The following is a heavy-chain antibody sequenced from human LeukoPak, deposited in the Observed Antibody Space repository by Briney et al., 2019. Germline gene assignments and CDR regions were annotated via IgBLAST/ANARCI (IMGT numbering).Heavy chain of an antibody. CDR3: ARRDSSGLADY. J-gene: IGHJ4*02. CDR2: IYPGDSET. D-gene: IGHD3-22*01. V-gene: IGHV5-51*01. CDR1: GYSFTSYW. Sequence: GESLKISCKGSGYSFTSYWIGWVRQMPGKGLERMGIIYPGDSETRYSPSFQGQVTISADKSISTAHLQWSRLKASDTAMYYCARRDSSGLADYWGQGTLVTVSP.